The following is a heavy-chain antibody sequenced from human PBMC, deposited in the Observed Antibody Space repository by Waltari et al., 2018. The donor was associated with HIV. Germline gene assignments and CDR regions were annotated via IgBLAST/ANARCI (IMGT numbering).Heavy chain of an antibody. Sequence: QLLESGGGLVKPGGSLRLSCVASGFTLNKFAMNWVRQAPGKGLEWLSGISGSGGNKYDADSVKGRISISRENSQNTVYLQINSLRVDDTATYYCAKTVPTVTSIFEGLDVWGQGAMVIVSS. CDR2: ISGSGGNK. V-gene: IGHV3-23*01. D-gene: IGHD4-17*01. J-gene: IGHJ3*01. CDR3: AKTVPTVTSIFEGLDV. CDR1: GFTLNKFA.